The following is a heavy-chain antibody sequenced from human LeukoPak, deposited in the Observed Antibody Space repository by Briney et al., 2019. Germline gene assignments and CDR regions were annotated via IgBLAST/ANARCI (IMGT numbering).Heavy chain of an antibody. D-gene: IGHD3-22*01. V-gene: IGHV4-34*01. J-gene: IGHJ4*02. CDR2: INHSGST. CDR3: ARGRTYYYDSSGYYYNFDY. CDR1: GGSFSGYY. Sequence: PSETLSLTCAVSGGSFSGYYWSWIRQPPGKGLEWIGEINHSGSTNYNPSLKSRVTISVDTSKNQFSLKLSSVTAADTAVYYCARGRTYYYDSSGYYYNFDYWGQGTLVTVSS.